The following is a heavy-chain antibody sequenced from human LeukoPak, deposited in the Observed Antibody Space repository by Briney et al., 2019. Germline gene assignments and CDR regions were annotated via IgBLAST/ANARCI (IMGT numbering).Heavy chain of an antibody. J-gene: IGHJ4*02. CDR3: ARRRSSGWYQFDY. CDR2: IYHSGST. D-gene: IGHD6-19*01. CDR1: GGSISSSNW. Sequence: SETLSLTCAVSGGSISSSNWWSWVRQPPGKGLEWIGEIYHSGSTNYNPSLKSRVTISVDKSKNQFSLKLSSVTAADTAEYYCARRRSSGWYQFDYWGQGTLVTVSS. V-gene: IGHV4-4*02.